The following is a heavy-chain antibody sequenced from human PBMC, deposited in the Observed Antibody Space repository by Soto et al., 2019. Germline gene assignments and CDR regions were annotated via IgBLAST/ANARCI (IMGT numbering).Heavy chain of an antibody. CDR1: GASISSGGYY. D-gene: IGHD6-19*01. Sequence: QVQLQESGPGLVKPSQTLSLTCTVSGASISSGGYYWNWIRQHPGKGLEWIGYIYYSGSTYYNPSLESRVTISVDTSKNEFSLKLSSVTAADTGVYYCARDGGGRGIAVAGNFWDFDLWGRGTLVTVTS. V-gene: IGHV4-31*03. CDR2: IYYSGST. J-gene: IGHJ2*01. CDR3: ARDGGGRGIAVAGNFWDFDL.